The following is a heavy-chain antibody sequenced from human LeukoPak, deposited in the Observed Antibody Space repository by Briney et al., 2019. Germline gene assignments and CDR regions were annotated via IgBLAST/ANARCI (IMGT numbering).Heavy chain of an antibody. CDR3: ARGQRLRYFDWLPHDAFDI. D-gene: IGHD3-9*01. CDR2: INHSGST. Sequence: ASLRLSCEASGFIFSAYGMHWVRQAPGKGLEWIGEINHSGSTKYNPSLKSRVTISVDTSKNQFSLKLSSVTAADTAVYYCARGQRLRYFDWLPHDAFDIWGQGTMVTVSS. V-gene: IGHV4-34*01. J-gene: IGHJ3*02. CDR1: GFIFSAYG.